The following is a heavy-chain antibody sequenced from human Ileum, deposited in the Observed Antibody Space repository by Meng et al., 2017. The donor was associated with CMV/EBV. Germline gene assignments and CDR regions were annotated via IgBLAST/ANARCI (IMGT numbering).Heavy chain of an antibody. CDR3: AREQGYNYAKYFFDY. CDR1: DYSISSGYY. CDR2: MYHRGRT. J-gene: IGHJ4*02. Sequence: SETLSLTCTVSDYSISSGYYWGWIRQPPGKGLGWIASMYHRGRTYYNPSLQNRVTISVDTSKNQFSLKLNSVTAADTAVYYCAREQGYNYAKYFFDYWGQGTLVTVSS. D-gene: IGHD3-22*01. V-gene: IGHV4-38-2*02.